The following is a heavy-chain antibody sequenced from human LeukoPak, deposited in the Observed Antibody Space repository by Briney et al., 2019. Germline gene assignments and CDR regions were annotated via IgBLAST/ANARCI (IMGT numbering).Heavy chain of an antibody. D-gene: IGHD2-8*02. J-gene: IGHJ4*02. CDR2: ISSNGGST. CDR1: GFTFSSYA. CDR3: ARDRSMVTTLGVYYFDY. V-gene: IGHV3-64*01. Sequence: GGSLGLSCAASGFTFSSYAMHWVRQAPGKGLEYVSAISSNGGSTYYANSVKGRFTISRDNSKNTLYLQMGSLRAEDMAVYYCARDRSMVTTLGVYYFDYWGQGTLVTVSS.